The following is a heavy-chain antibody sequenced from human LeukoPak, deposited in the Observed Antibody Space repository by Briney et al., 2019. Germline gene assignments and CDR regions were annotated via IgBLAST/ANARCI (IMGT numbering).Heavy chain of an antibody. J-gene: IGHJ4*02. V-gene: IGHV4-4*07. CDR2: ISTSGTT. CDR1: GGSTSSHY. CDR3: ARGVGDFGVVTDY. D-gene: IGHD3-3*01. Sequence: SETLSLTCTVSGGSTSSHYCSWIRQPAGKSLEWIGRISTSGTTHYSPSLRSRVTMSVDTSKNQFSLKLNSVTAADTAVYYCARGVGDFGVVTDYWGQGTLVSVSS.